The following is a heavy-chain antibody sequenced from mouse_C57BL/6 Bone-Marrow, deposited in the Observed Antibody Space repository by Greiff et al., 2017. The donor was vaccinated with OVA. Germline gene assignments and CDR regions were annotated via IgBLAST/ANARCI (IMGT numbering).Heavy chain of an antibody. J-gene: IGHJ1*03. CDR3: ARTGTRDFDV. Sequence: VQLVESGAELVKPGASVKISCKASGYAFSSYWMNWVKQRPGKGLEWIGQIYPGDGDTNYNGKFKGKATLTADKSSSTAYMQLSSLTSEDSAVYFCARTGTRDFDVWGTGTTVTVSS. V-gene: IGHV1-80*01. CDR2: IYPGDGDT. CDR1: GYAFSSYW. D-gene: IGHD4-1*01.